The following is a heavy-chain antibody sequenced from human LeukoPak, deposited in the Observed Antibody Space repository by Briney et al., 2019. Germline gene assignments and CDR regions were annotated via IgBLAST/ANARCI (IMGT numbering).Heavy chain of an antibody. V-gene: IGHV5-51*01. D-gene: IGHD6-6*01. CDR1: GSSFTSYW. Sequence: GESLQISCQGSGSSFTSYWIGWVRQLPGKGLEWMGIIYPGDSDTRDSPSFQGQVTISADKSISTAYLQWSSLKASDTAMYYCASPEYSSSSDAFDIWGQGTMVTVSS. CDR2: IYPGDSDT. J-gene: IGHJ3*02. CDR3: ASPEYSSSSDAFDI.